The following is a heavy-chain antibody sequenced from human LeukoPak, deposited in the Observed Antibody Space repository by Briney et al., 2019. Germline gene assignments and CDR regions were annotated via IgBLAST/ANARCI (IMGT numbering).Heavy chain of an antibody. J-gene: IGHJ4*02. CDR1: GFTISSYY. CDR3: ARSRLVRSKGISAAGQFDY. Sequence: PSETLSLTCTGSGFTISSYYWSWIRQAPGKGLEWIGYINYSGSTNYNPSLESGVIISVGTSKNQFSLKLSSVTAADTAVYYWARSRLVRSKGISAAGQFDYWGQGNLVTVSS. CDR2: INYSGST. V-gene: IGHV4-59*01. D-gene: IGHD6-13*01.